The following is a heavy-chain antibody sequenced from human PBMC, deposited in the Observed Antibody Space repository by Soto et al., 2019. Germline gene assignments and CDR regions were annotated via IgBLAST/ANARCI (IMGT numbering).Heavy chain of an antibody. J-gene: IGHJ6*02. Sequence: EVQLVESGGGLVQPGGSLRLSWAVSGFTFSSYSMNWVRQAPGKGLEWVSYISSGSGTTYYADSVKGRFSISRDNANNSLYRQMNSLRVEDTAVYYCAKLGTYLRMDVWGQGTTVTVSS. V-gene: IGHV3-48*01. CDR3: AKLGTYLRMDV. CDR2: ISSGSGTT. CDR1: GFTFSSYS. D-gene: IGHD3-10*01.